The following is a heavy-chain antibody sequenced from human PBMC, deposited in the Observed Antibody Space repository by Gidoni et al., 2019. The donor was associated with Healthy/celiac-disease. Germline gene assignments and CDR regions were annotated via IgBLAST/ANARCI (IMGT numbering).Heavy chain of an antibody. CDR1: GGTFSSDA. V-gene: IGHV1-69*01. D-gene: IGHD3-3*01. CDR2: IITICGTA. J-gene: IGHJ6*02. CDR3: GRGTTYYDFWSGSHYYYGMDV. Sequence: QVQLVQAGAEVKKPGSSVKVACKAPGGTFSSDAISWGRQAPGQGLEWMGGIITICGTANYAQKFQGRVTITADESTSTAYMELSSLRSEDTAVYYCGRGTTYYDFWSGSHYYYGMDVWGQGTTVTVSS.